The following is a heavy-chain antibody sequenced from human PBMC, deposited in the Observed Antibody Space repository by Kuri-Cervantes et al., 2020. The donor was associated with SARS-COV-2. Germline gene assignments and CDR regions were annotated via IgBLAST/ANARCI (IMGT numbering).Heavy chain of an antibody. CDR3: ARGVVPAATKIKKNFGYFDL. Sequence: SETLSLTCAVYGGSFSGYYWNWIRQPPGKGLEWIGYIYYSGSTYYNPSLKSRLTISVDTSKNQFSLKLSSVTAADTAVYHCARGVVPAATKIKKNFGYFDLWGRGTLVTVSS. CDR2: IYYSGST. CDR1: GGSFSGYY. J-gene: IGHJ2*01. D-gene: IGHD2-2*01. V-gene: IGHV4-30-4*08.